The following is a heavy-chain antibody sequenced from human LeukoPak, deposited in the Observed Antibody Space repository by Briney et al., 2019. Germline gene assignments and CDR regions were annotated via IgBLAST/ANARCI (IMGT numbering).Heavy chain of an antibody. V-gene: IGHV3-7*01. J-gene: IGHJ5*02. CDR2: IKQDGSEK. Sequence: GGSLRLSCAASGFTFSSYWMSWVRQAPGKGLEWVANIKQDGSEKYYVDSVKGRFTISRDNAKDSLYLQMNSLRAEDTAVYYCAREGYSSGWYRWFDPWGQGTLVTVSS. D-gene: IGHD6-19*01. CDR1: GFTFSSYW. CDR3: AREGYSSGWYRWFDP.